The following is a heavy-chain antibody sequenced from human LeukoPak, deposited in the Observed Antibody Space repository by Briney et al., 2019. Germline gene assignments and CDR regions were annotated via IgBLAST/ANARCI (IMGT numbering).Heavy chain of an antibody. J-gene: IGHJ4*02. V-gene: IGHV4-34*01. CDR2: INHSGST. CDR1: GGSFSGYY. CDR3: ARQHTWTYYYDSSGHIDY. Sequence: NPSETLSLTCAVYGGSFSGYYWSWIRQPPGKGLEWIGEINHSGSTNYNPSLESRVTISVDTSKNQFSLKLSSVTAADTAVYYCARQHTWTYYYDSSGHIDYWGQGTLVTVSS. D-gene: IGHD3-22*01.